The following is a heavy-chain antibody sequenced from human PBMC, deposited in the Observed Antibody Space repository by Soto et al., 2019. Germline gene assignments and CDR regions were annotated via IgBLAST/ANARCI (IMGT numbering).Heavy chain of an antibody. J-gene: IGHJ6*02. Sequence: QVQLVESGGGVVQPGRSLRLSCAAFSSYAMHWVRQAPGKGLEWVAIISYDGSNKFYADSVKGRFTISRDNSKNTLYLQMDSLRSEDTAVYYCAKERNGYDYWYGMDVWGQGTTVTVSS. CDR3: AKERNGYDYWYGMDV. D-gene: IGHD2-8*01. CDR2: ISYDGSNK. CDR1: SSYA. V-gene: IGHV3-30-3*02.